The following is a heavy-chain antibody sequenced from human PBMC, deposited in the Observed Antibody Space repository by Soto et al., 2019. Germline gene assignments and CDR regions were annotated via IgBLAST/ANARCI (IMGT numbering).Heavy chain of an antibody. CDR1: GFTVSSNY. Sequence: GRSLRLPCAAAGFTVSSNYMSWVRQAPGKGLDWVSVIYIGGSTYYADSVKGRFTISRDNSKNTLYLQMNILRAEFTAVNYCATVGSTMVRGVIRSASWFDPWGQGTLVTVSS. D-gene: IGHD3-10*01. CDR3: ATVGSTMVRGVIRSASWFDP. J-gene: IGHJ5*02. CDR2: IYIGGST. V-gene: IGHV3-53*01.